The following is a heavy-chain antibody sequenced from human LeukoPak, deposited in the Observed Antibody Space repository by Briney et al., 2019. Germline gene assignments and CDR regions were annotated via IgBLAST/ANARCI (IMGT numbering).Heavy chain of an antibody. CDR3: ARSVTDMVPTQFDY. J-gene: IGHJ4*02. V-gene: IGHV1-69*13. CDR1: GGTFSSYA. CDR2: IIPIFGTA. Sequence: GASVKVSCTASGGTFSSYAISWVRQAPGQGLEWMGGIIPIFGTANYAQKFQGRVTITADESTSTAYMELSSLRSEDTAVYYCARSVTDMVPTQFDYWGQGTLVTVSS. D-gene: IGHD5-18*01.